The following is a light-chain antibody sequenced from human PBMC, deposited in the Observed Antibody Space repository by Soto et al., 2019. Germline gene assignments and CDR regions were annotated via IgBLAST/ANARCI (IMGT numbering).Light chain of an antibody. CDR1: SSDVGGYNY. V-gene: IGLV2-14*01. CDR3: SSYTSSSLYV. Sequence: QSALTQPASVSGSPGQSITISCTGTSSDVGGYNYVSWYQQHPGKAPKLMIYDVSNRPSGVSNRFSGSKSGNTASLTISGLQAEEEADYYCSSYTSSSLYVFGTGTKGTVL. CDR2: DVS. J-gene: IGLJ1*01.